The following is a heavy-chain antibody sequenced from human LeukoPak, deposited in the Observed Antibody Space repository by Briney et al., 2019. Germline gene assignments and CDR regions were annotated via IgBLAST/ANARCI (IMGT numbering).Heavy chain of an antibody. J-gene: IGHJ4*02. D-gene: IGHD6-13*01. CDR2: INPNSGGT. CDR3: ARGRGHLYSSSWHYYFDY. Sequence: PGASVKVSCKASGYTFTGYYMHWVRQAPGQGLEWMGWINPNSGGTNYAQKFQGRVTMTRDTSISTAYMELSRLRSDDTAVYYCARGRGHLYSSSWHYYFDYWGQGTLVTVSS. V-gene: IGHV1-2*02. CDR1: GYTFTGYY.